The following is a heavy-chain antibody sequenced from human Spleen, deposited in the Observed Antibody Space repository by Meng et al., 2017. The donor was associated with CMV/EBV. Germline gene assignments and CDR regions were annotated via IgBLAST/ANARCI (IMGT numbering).Heavy chain of an antibody. D-gene: IGHD2-2*02. CDR1: GYTLTELS. J-gene: IGHJ4*02. Sequence: CKVSGYTLTELSMHWVRQAPGKGLEWMGGFDPEDGETIYAQKFQGRVTMTEDTSTDTAYMELSSLRSEDTAVYYCATVFGPAAIRGYWGQGTLVTVSS. V-gene: IGHV1-24*01. CDR3: ATVFGPAAIRGY. CDR2: FDPEDGET.